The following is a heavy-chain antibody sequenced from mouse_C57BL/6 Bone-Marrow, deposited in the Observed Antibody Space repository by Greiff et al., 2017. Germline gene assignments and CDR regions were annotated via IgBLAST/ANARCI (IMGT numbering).Heavy chain of an antibody. V-gene: IGHV7-3*01. CDR1: GFTFTDYY. Sequence: DVMLVESGGGLVQPGGSLSLSCAASGFTFTDYYMSWVRQPPGKALEWLGFLRNKANGYTTEYSASVKGRFTISRDNSQSILYLQMNALRAEDSATYYCARDMANYYGNFYAMDYWGQGTSVTVSS. J-gene: IGHJ4*01. CDR3: ARDMANYYGNFYAMDY. D-gene: IGHD2-1*01. CDR2: LRNKANGYTT.